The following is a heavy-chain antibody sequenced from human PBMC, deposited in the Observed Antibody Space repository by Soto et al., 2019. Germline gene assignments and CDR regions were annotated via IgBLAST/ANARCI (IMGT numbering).Heavy chain of an antibody. V-gene: IGHV4-4*02. D-gene: IGHD3-22*01. Sequence: TSETLSLTRTISGVSISSGKWWGWVRQPPGEGLEWIGEIFHTGNTDYKPSLKGRVSILVDKSKNQFSLNLDSVTAADTAVYYCARNLFDSRGYPPEVWGQGILVTVSS. CDR3: ARNLFDSRGYPPEV. CDR2: IFHTGNT. CDR1: GVSISSGKW. J-gene: IGHJ4*02.